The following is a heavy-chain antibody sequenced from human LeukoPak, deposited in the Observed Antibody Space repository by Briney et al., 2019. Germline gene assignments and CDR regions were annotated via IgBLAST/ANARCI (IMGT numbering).Heavy chain of an antibody. CDR3: AILGGFMDV. D-gene: IGHD3-16*01. J-gene: IGHJ6*02. CDR2: IIPILGIA. CDR1: GCTFSSYA. Sequence: SSVKVSCKASGCTFSSYAISWVRQAPGQGLEWMGRIIPILGIANYAQKFQGRVTITADKSTSTAYMELSSLRSEDTAVYYCAILGGFMDVWGQGTTVTVSS. V-gene: IGHV1-69*04.